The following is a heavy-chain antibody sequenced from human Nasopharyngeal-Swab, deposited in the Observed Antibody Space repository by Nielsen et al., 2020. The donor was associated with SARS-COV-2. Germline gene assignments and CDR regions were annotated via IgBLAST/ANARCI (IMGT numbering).Heavy chain of an antibody. Sequence: GESLKISCAASGFTVSSNYMSWVRQAPGKGLEWVSVIYSGGYTYDADSVKGRFTISRDNSKNTLYLQMNSLRAEDTAVYYCAKDLGAYSSSWFGTTDAFDIWGQGTMVTVSS. V-gene: IGHV3-53*01. D-gene: IGHD6-13*01. CDR1: GFTVSSNY. CDR3: AKDLGAYSSSWFGTTDAFDI. CDR2: IYSGGYT. J-gene: IGHJ3*02.